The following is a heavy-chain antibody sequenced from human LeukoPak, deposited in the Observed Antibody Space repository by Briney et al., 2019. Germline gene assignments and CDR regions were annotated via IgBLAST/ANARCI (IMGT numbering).Heavy chain of an antibody. J-gene: IGHJ4*02. CDR2: IKEDGSEI. Sequence: GGSLRLSCAASAFTFSNYWMSWVRKAPGKGLEWVANIKEDGSEINYVDSVKGRFTISRDNAKNSLYLQMNSLRVDDTAVYYCARDRGYSTFDYWGQGTLVTVSS. CDR3: ARDRGYSTFDY. V-gene: IGHV3-7*01. CDR1: AFTFSNYW. D-gene: IGHD4-23*01.